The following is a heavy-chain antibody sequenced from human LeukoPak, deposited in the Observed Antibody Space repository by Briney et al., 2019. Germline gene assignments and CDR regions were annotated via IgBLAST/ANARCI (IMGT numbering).Heavy chain of an antibody. CDR2: ISAYNGNT. J-gene: IGHJ5*02. Sequence: RASVKVSCKASGYTFTSYGISWVRQAPGQGLESMGWISAYNGNTNYAQKLQGRVTMTTDTSTSTAYMELRSLRSDDTAVYYCARDYDFWSGYGRTNWFDPWGQGSLVTVSS. V-gene: IGHV1-18*01. CDR1: GYTFTSYG. CDR3: ARDYDFWSGYGRTNWFDP. D-gene: IGHD3-3*01.